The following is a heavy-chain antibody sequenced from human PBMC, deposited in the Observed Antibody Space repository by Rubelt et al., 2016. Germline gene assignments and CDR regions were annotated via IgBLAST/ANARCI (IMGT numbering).Heavy chain of an antibody. V-gene: IGHV4-39*07. Sequence: SGSTYYNPSLKSRVTISVDTSKNQFSLKLSSVTAADTAVYYCARGGLRSSWLTTLSHWYFDLWGRGTLVAVSS. J-gene: IGHJ2*01. D-gene: IGHD6-13*01. CDR3: ARGGLRSSWLTTLSHWYFDL. CDR2: SGST.